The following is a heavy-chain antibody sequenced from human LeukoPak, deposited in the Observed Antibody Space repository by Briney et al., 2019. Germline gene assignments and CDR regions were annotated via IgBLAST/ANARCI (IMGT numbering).Heavy chain of an antibody. CDR2: INPRGGSA. CDR1: GYTFTSYD. Sequence: ASVKVSCKASGYTFTSYDINWVRQAPGQGLEWMGIINPRGGSATSAQRFQGRLTVTRDTSTSTVYMELSSLTSEDTAVYYCARDYHGSGSLTTFDSWGQGTLVTVSS. CDR3: ARDYHGSGSLTTFDS. D-gene: IGHD3-10*01. V-gene: IGHV1-46*01. J-gene: IGHJ4*02.